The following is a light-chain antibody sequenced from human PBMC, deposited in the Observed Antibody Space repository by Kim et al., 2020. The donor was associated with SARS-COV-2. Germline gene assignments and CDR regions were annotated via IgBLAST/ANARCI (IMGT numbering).Light chain of an antibody. CDR3: GTWDSSLSVGV. J-gene: IGLJ3*02. CDR2: DNY. Sequence: QSVLTQPPSVSAAPGQKVTISCSGSSSNIGNGYVSWYQHFPGTAPKLLIYDNYKRPSGIPDRFSGSKSGTSATLGITGLQTGDEADYYCGTWDSSLSVGVFGGGTKVTVL. CDR1: SSNIGNGY. V-gene: IGLV1-51*01.